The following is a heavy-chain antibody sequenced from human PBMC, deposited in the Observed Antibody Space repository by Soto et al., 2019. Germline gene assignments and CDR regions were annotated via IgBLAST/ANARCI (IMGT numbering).Heavy chain of an antibody. D-gene: IGHD6-13*01. CDR2: IYYSGST. Sequence: SETLSLRCTVAGDSIVSRVDYLSRLRQPPGKGLEWIGYIYYSGSTYYNPSLKSRVTISVDTSKNQFSLKLSSVTAADTAVYYCARERPDGSRLDPWGQGTLVTVSS. V-gene: IGHV4-30-4*01. CDR1: GDSIVSRVDY. CDR3: ARERPDGSRLDP. J-gene: IGHJ5*02.